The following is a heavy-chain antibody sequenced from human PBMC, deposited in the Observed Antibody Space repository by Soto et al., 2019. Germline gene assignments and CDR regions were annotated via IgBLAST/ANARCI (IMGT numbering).Heavy chain of an antibody. V-gene: IGHV1-18*01. CDR3: ATDDMNRGRFDY. CDR2: ININRGDV. J-gene: IGHJ4*01. Sequence: ASVKVSCKASGHTSTHNGISWVRRAPGQGLEWMGWININRGDVNHAPKFQGRVTLTTDTSTTTAYMELRSLRLGDTALYFCATDDMNRGRFDYWGHGTLVTVSS. CDR1: GHTSTHNG.